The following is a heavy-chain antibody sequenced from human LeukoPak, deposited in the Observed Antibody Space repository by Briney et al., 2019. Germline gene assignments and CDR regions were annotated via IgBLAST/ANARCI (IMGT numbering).Heavy chain of an antibody. V-gene: IGHV3-64*01. D-gene: IGHD1-26*01. Sequence: GGSLRLSCAASGFTFSSYAMHWVRHAPGKGLEYVSAISSNGGSTYYANSVKGRFTISRDNSKNTLYLQMGSLRAEDMAVYYCARGIVGATGAFDIWGQGTMVTVSS. CDR1: GFTFSSYA. CDR2: ISSNGGST. J-gene: IGHJ3*02. CDR3: ARGIVGATGAFDI.